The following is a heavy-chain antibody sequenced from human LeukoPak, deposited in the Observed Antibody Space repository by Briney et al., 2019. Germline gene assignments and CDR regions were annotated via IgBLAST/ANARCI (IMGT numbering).Heavy chain of an antibody. J-gene: IGHJ4*02. CDR2: ISGSGGST. CDR3: AKDSSSWSSFDY. V-gene: IGHV3-23*01. CDR1: GFTFSSYA. D-gene: IGHD6-13*01. Sequence: GGSLRLSCAASGFTFSSYAMSWVRQAPGKGLEWVSAISGSGGSTYYADSVKGRFTISRDNSKNTLYLQMNSLRADDTAVYYCAKDSSSWSSFDYWGQGTLVTVSS.